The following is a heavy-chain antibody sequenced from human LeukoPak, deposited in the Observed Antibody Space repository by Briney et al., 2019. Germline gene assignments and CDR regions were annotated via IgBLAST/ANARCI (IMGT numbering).Heavy chain of an antibody. CDR3: ATGGSSGYTYG. CDR2: RYYSGST. D-gene: IGHD5-18*01. CDR1: GGSISSYY. J-gene: IGHJ1*01. Sequence: PSETLSLTCTVSGGSISSYYWNWIRQPPGKGLEWIGFRYYSGSTNYNPSLKSRVFFSVDTSKNQFSLNLTSVTAADTAVYYCATGGSSGYTYGWGQGTLVSVSS. V-gene: IGHV4-59*01.